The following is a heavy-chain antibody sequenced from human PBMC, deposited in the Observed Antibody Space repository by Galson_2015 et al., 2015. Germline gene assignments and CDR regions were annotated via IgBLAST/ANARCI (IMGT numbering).Heavy chain of an antibody. J-gene: IGHJ4*02. V-gene: IGHV3-9*01. CDR2: ISWNSGSI. Sequence: SLRLSCAASGFTFDDYAMHWVRQAPGKGLEWVSGISWNSGSIGYADSVKGRFTISRDNAKNSLYLQMNSLRAEDTALYYCAKDISFPGLGYFDYWGQGTLVTVSS. CDR1: GFTFDDYA. D-gene: IGHD3/OR15-3a*01. CDR3: AKDISFPGLGYFDY.